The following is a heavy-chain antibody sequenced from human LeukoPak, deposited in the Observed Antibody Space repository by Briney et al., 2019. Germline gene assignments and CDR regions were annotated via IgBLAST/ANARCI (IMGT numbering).Heavy chain of an antibody. J-gene: IGHJ5*02. V-gene: IGHV4-31*03. CDR1: GGSISSGGYY. CDR3: ARETEAGPGGNWFDP. D-gene: IGHD2-15*01. Sequence: SSETLSLTCTVSGGSISSGGYYWSWIRQHPGKGLEWIGYIYYSGSTYYNPSLRSRVTISVDTSKNQFSLKLSSVTAADTAVYYCARETEAGPGGNWFDPWSQGTLVTVSS. CDR2: IYYSGST.